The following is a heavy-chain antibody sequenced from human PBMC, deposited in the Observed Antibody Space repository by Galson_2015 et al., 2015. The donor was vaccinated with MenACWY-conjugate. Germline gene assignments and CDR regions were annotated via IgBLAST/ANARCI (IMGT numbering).Heavy chain of an antibody. D-gene: IGHD3-16*02. J-gene: IGHJ5*02. V-gene: IGHV1-18*01. CDR1: GYTFTSYG. CDR2: ISAYNGNT. CDR3: ARGFPNYDYVWGSYRANWFDP. Sequence: SVKVSCKASGYTFTSYGISWVRQAPGQGLEWMGWISAYNGNTNYAQKLQGRVTMTTDTSTSTAYMELRSLRSDDTAVYYCARGFPNYDYVWGSYRANWFDPWGQGTLVTVSS.